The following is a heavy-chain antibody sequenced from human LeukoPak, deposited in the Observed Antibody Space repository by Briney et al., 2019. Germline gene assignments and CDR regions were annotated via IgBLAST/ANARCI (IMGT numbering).Heavy chain of an antibody. CDR3: ARDNGSGYTKGYEHYYYYLDV. CDR2: IYHSGST. V-gene: IGHV4-4*02. CDR1: GGSISSSNW. J-gene: IGHJ6*03. Sequence: SGTLSLTCAVSGGSISSSNWWSWVRQPPGKGLEWIGEIYHSGSTNYDPSLKSRVTISVDKSKNQFSLKLSSVTAADTAVYYCARDNGSGYTKGYEHYYYYLDVWGKGTTVTVSS. D-gene: IGHD3-3*02.